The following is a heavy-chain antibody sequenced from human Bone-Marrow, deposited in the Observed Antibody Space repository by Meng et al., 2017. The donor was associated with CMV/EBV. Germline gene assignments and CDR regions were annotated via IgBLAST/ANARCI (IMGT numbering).Heavy chain of an antibody. Sequence: ASVKVSCKASGYTFTGYYMHWVRQAPGQGLEWMGWISAYNGNTNYAQKLQGRVTMTTDTSTSTAYMELRSLRSDDTAVYYCARRYYGSGSTLGYWGQGTLVTVSS. J-gene: IGHJ4*02. V-gene: IGHV1-18*04. D-gene: IGHD3-10*01. CDR1: GYTFTGYY. CDR2: ISAYNGNT. CDR3: ARRYYGSGSTLGY.